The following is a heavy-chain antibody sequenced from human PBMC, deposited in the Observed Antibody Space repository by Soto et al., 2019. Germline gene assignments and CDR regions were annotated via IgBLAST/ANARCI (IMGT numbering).Heavy chain of an antibody. V-gene: IGHV1-69*01. D-gene: IGHD6-19*01. Sequence: QVHLVQSGAEVKKPGSSVKVSFRVSGGTFNTYGFNWVLHAPVQGLVWMGGIIPLFGPTTYAQNFQGRVTITADQSTTTAYMEMSGLTSEDTAVYFCARGGELAGWMPFDSWGQGPLVTVSS. CDR3: ARGGELAGWMPFDS. J-gene: IGHJ4*02. CDR1: GGTFNTYG. CDR2: IIPLFGPT.